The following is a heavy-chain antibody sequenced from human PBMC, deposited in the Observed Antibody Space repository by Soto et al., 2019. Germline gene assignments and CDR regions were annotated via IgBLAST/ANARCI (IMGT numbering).Heavy chain of an antibody. J-gene: IGHJ6*02. V-gene: IGHV1-24*01. CDR1: GYTLTELS. Sequence: ASVKVSCKVSGYTLTELSMHWVRQAPGKGLEWMGGFDPEDGETIYAQKFQGRVTMTEDTSTDTAYMELSSLRSEDTAVYYCATLYYYGSGSYYNVGHYYYGMDVWGRGTTVTVSS. D-gene: IGHD3-10*01. CDR3: ATLYYYGSGSYYNVGHYYYGMDV. CDR2: FDPEDGET.